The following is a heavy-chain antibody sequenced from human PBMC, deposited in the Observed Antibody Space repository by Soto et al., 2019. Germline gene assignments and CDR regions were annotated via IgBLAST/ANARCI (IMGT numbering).Heavy chain of an antibody. CDR1: GFTFSSYA. J-gene: IGHJ3*02. D-gene: IGHD2-21*02. CDR2: TSSDGTDN. CDR3: ARTYECAKSDCYRAFDI. V-gene: IGHV3-30*04. Sequence: QVQLVESGGGVILPGGSLRLSCAASGFTFSSYAMHWVRQASGTGPEWVAATSSDGTDNVYADSVSGRFTISRDNSKNTLYLQMNSLRSEDAAVYYCARTYECAKSDCYRAFDIWGQGTMVTVSS.